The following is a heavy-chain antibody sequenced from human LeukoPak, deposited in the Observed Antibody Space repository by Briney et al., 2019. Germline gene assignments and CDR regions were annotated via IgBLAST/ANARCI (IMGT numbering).Heavy chain of an antibody. V-gene: IGHV4-34*01. Sequence: SETLSLTCAVYGGSFSGYYWSWIRQPPGKGLEWIGEINHSGSTNYNPSLKSRVTISVDTSKNQFSLKLISVTAADTAVYYCASKNGSGTLNYYYYMAVWGKGTTVTVSS. CDR1: GGSFSGYY. J-gene: IGHJ6*03. CDR2: INHSGST. D-gene: IGHD3-10*01. CDR3: ASKNGSGTLNYYYYMAV.